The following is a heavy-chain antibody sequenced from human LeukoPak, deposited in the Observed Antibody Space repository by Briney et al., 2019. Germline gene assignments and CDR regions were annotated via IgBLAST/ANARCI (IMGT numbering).Heavy chain of an antibody. V-gene: IGHV1-18*01. D-gene: IGHD6-13*01. CDR1: GYTFTSYG. CDR2: ISAYNGNT. Sequence: GASVKVSCKASGYTFTSYGISWVRQAPGQGLEWMGWISAYNGNTNYAQKLQGRVTMATDTSTSTAYVELRSLRSDDTAVYYCAREIPLGKYSSWYSGWFDPWGQGTLVTVSS. J-gene: IGHJ5*02. CDR3: AREIPLGKYSSWYSGWFDP.